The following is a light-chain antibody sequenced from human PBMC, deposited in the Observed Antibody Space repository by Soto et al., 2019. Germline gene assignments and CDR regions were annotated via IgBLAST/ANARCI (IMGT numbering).Light chain of an antibody. Sequence: QAVVTQPPSVAGVHGPRVTISCSGSSSKIGAGYDVHWYQQLPGTAPKLLISANNIRPSGVPDRFSGSKSGTSASLAITGLQAEDEADYYCQSYDSSLSGSGVFGGGTKVTVL. CDR2: ANN. CDR1: SSKIGAGYD. CDR3: QSYDSSLSGSGV. V-gene: IGLV1-40*01. J-gene: IGLJ3*02.